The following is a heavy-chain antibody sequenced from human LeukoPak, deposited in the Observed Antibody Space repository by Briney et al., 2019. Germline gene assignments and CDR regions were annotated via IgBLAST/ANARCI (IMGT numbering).Heavy chain of an antibody. CDR3: AKGSRPMIVVVDFDY. Sequence: PGGSLRLSCAASGFTVSSNYMSWVRQAPGKGLEWVSVIYSGGSTYCADSVKGRFTISRHNSKNTLYLQMNSLRAEDTAVYYCAKGSRPMIVVVDFDYWGQGTLVTVSS. V-gene: IGHV3-53*04. CDR2: IYSGGST. J-gene: IGHJ4*02. CDR1: GFTVSSNY. D-gene: IGHD3-22*01.